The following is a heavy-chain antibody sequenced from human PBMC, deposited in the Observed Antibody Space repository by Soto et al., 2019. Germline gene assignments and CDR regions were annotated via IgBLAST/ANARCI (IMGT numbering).Heavy chain of an antibody. Sequence: SETLSLTCAVYGGSFSGYYWSWIRQPPGKGLEWIGEINHSGSTNYNPSLKSRVTISVETSKNQFSLKLSSVTAADTAVYYCSREGPATGPGIAVAGPMYYFDYWGQGTLVTVSS. CDR2: INHSGST. J-gene: IGHJ4*02. CDR1: GGSFSGYY. CDR3: SREGPATGPGIAVAGPMYYFDY. D-gene: IGHD6-19*01. V-gene: IGHV4-34*01.